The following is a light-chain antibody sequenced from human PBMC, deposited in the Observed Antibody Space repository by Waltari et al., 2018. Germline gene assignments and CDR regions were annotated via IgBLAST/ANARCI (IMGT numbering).Light chain of an antibody. CDR1: TPNIGNNY. CDR2: EDN. Sequence: QSVLTPAPSVSAAPGQTVTISCSGTTPNIGNNYVSWYQQLPGAAPKIVIDEDNRRPSGIPDRFSGSKSGASATLGITGLQTGDEADYYCGSWDSSLGIGVLGGGTRLTVL. V-gene: IGLV1-51*01. CDR3: GSWDSSLGIGV. J-gene: IGLJ3*02.